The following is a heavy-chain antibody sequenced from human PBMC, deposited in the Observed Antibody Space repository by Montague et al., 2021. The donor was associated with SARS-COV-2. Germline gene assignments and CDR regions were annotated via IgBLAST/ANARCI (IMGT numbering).Heavy chain of an antibody. CDR3: ARHPIGSFPRYGMDV. V-gene: IGHV4-59*08. J-gene: IGHJ6*02. CDR2: IYYSGST. D-gene: IGHD2-15*01. CDR1: GGSISSYY. Sequence: SETLSLTCTVSGGSISSYYWSWIRQPPGKGLEWIGYIYYSGSTNYNPSLKSRVTISVDTSKNQSSLKLSSVTAADTAVYYCARHPIGSFPRYGMDVWGQGTTVTVSS.